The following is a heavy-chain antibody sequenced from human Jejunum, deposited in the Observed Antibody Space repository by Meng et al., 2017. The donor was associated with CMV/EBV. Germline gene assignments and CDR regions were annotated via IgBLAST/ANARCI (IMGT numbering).Heavy chain of an antibody. CDR1: W. CDR2: IKEDVSER. Sequence: WMNWVRQAPGKGLEWVANIKEDVSERNYVDSVKGRFTISRDNAKNSLYLQMNSLRAEDTAVYYCVRDRGGLGYCSRTSCYLGFDYWGQGTLVTVSS. D-gene: IGHD2-2*01. V-gene: IGHV3-7*01. CDR3: VRDRGGLGYCSRTSCYLGFDY. J-gene: IGHJ4*02.